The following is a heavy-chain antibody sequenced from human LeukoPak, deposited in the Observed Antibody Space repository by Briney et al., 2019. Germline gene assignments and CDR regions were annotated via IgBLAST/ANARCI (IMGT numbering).Heavy chain of an antibody. CDR1: GGSFSGYY. CDR3: ARRFGRKFGERFYYYHYMDV. D-gene: IGHD3-10*01. J-gene: IGHJ6*03. V-gene: IGHV4-34*01. Sequence: SETLSLTCAVYGGSFSGYYWNWIRQPPGKWLEWIGEINHSGSTNYNPSLKSRVTISVDTSKNQFSLRLTSVTAADTAVYYCARRFGRKFGERFYYYHYMDVWGKGTTVTISS. CDR2: INHSGST.